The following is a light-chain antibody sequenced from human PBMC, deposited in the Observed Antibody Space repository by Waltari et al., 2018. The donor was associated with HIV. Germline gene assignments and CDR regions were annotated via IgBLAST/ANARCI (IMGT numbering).Light chain of an antibody. CDR3: QQSYTTVWT. CDR1: QTIGNY. Sequence: DIQMTQSPSSLSASVGDRVTITCRTSQTIGNYLNWYQQKPGKAPKPLIYAASNLQSGVPSRFNGSGSGTDFTLTISSLQPEDSATYCCQQSYTTVWTFGQGTKVEI. V-gene: IGKV1-39*01. CDR2: AAS. J-gene: IGKJ1*01.